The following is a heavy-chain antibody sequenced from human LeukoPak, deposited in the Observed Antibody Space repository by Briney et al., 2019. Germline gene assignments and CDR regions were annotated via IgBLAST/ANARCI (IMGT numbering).Heavy chain of an antibody. V-gene: IGHV1-2*02. J-gene: IGHJ4*02. CDR3: ARGTQVGATNY. D-gene: IGHD1-26*01. CDR1: GYTFTGYY. CDR2: INPNSGGI. Sequence: ASVKVSCKASGYTFTGYYMHWVRQAPGQGLEWMGWINPNSGGINYAQKFQGRVTMTRDTSISTAYMELSRLRSDDTAVYYCARGTQVGATNYWGQGTLVTVSS.